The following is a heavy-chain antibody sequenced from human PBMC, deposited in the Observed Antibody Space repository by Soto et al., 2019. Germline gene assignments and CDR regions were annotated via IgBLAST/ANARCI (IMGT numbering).Heavy chain of an antibody. CDR1: GYTFTGYY. V-gene: IGHV1-2*02. D-gene: IGHD6-13*01. Sequence: ASVKVAGKASGYTFTGYYMHWVRRAPGQGLEWMGWINPNSVGTNYAQKFQGRVTMTRDTSISTAYMELSMMRSDDTAVYYCAIHYSSSCLDYWGQGTLATVSS. CDR3: AIHYSSSCLDY. CDR2: INPNSVGT. J-gene: IGHJ4*02.